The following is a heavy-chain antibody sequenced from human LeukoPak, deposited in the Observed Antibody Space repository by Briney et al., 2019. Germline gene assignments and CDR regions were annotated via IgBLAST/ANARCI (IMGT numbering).Heavy chain of an antibody. CDR3: AALRGVVVIAFDAFDI. CDR1: GFTFSSYS. D-gene: IGHD2-21*01. V-gene: IGHV3-48*01. CDR2: ISSSSSTI. Sequence: TGGSLRLSCAASGFTFSSYSMNWVRQAPGKGLEWVSYISSSSSTIYYADSVKGRFTISRDNAKNSLYLQMNSLRAEDTAVYYCAALRGVVVIAFDAFDIWGQGTMVTVSS. J-gene: IGHJ3*02.